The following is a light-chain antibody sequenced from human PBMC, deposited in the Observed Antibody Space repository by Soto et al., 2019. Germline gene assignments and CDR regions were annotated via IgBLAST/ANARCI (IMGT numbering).Light chain of an antibody. CDR3: QEYHNWPPKT. J-gene: IGKJ1*01. CDR2: GAS. Sequence: DIVLTQSPGTLSLSPGERATLSCRASQSVRSTSLAWYQQKPGQAPRLLIYGASSRATGIPDRFSGGGSGTDFTLTISSLQSEDFAVYYCQEYHNWPPKTFGQGTKVDIK. CDR1: QSVRSTS. V-gene: IGKV3-20*01.